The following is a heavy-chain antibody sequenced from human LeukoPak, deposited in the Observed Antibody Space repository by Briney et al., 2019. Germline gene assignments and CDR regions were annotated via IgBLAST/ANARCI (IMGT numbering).Heavy chain of an antibody. D-gene: IGHD1-26*01. CDR1: GGSISSSSYY. Sequence: SETLSLSCTVPGGSISSSSYYAGWIRQPPGRGLEWIGSIYYSGSTYYNPSLKSRLTISVDTSKNQFSLKLSSVTAADTAVYYCGEQVVGYTPDYLDFWGQGTMVTVSS. J-gene: IGHJ4*02. CDR3: GEQVVGYTPDYLDF. V-gene: IGHV4-39*01. CDR2: IYYSGST.